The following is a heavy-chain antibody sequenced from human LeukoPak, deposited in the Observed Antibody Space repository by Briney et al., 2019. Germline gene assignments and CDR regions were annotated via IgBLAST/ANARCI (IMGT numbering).Heavy chain of an antibody. V-gene: IGHV3-48*03. D-gene: IGHD3-22*01. CDR3: ARGEYYYDSSGYSPFDY. CDR2: ISSSGSTI. Sequence: GGSLRLSCAASGFTFSSYEMNWVRQAPGKGLEWVSYISSSGSTIHYADSVKGRFTISRDNAKNSLYLQMNSLRAEDTAVYYCARGEYYYDSSGYSPFDYWGQGTLVTVSS. CDR1: GFTFSSYE. J-gene: IGHJ4*02.